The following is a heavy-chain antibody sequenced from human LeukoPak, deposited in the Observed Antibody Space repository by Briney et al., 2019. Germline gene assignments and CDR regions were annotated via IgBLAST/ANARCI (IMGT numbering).Heavy chain of an antibody. Sequence: SETLSLTCTVSGGSISSYYWSWIRQPPGKGLEWIGEINHSGSTNYNPSLKSRVTISVDTSKNQFSLKLSSVTAADTAVYYCARSYDSSGYPPYYFDYWGQGTLVTVSS. D-gene: IGHD3-22*01. CDR1: GGSISSYY. V-gene: IGHV4-34*01. J-gene: IGHJ4*02. CDR3: ARSYDSSGYPPYYFDY. CDR2: INHSGST.